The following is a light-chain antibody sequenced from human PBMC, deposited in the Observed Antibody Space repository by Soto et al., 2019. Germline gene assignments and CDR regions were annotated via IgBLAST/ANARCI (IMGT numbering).Light chain of an antibody. V-gene: IGKV1-5*01. Sequence: DIQMTQSPSTLSASVGDRVSFTCRASHYISMWLARYQQRPGKAPSLLLTDASKLESGVPPRFNGSRSETEVTLTIRNLQPDDCATDCCQQYNSFPLTFGLGTKVEIK. J-gene: IGKJ1*01. CDR1: HYISMW. CDR3: QQYNSFPLT. CDR2: DAS.